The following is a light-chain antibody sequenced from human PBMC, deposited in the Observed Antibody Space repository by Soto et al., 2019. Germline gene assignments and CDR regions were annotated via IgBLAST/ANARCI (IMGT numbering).Light chain of an antibody. Sequence: QSVLTQPPSASGSPGQSVTLSCTGTSSDVGAYDFVSWYQQHPGKAPKLVIFEVSKRPSGVPDRFSGSKSGNTASLTVSGLQAEDEADYYCSSYAGSSDFVFGTGTKVTVL. CDR1: SSDVGAYDF. V-gene: IGLV2-8*01. CDR2: EVS. J-gene: IGLJ1*01. CDR3: SSYAGSSDFV.